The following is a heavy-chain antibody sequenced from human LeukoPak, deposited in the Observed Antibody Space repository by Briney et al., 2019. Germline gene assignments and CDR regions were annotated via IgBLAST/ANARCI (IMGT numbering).Heavy chain of an antibody. D-gene: IGHD2-2*01. CDR2: ISSDNGIP. Sequence: GASVKVSCKASGYTFTSYGVTWVRQAPGQGLEWIGWISSDNGIPRYADKFQGRVTISADTSTTTAYMEMRSLRYDDTAVYFCANVAKGRFFFYHMDVWGKGTTVTVSS. CDR3: ANVAKGRFFFYHMDV. V-gene: IGHV1-18*01. CDR1: GYTFTSYG. J-gene: IGHJ6*04.